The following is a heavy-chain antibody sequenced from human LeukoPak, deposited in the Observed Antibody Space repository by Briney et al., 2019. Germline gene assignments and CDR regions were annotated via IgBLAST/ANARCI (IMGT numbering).Heavy chain of an antibody. D-gene: IGHD2-15*01. CDR3: ARDEDLSRHFDY. CDR2: ISSSSSTI. Sequence: GGSLRHSCAASGFTFSGYSMNWVRQAPGKGLAWVSYISSSSSTIYYADSVKGGFTISRDNAKNSLYLQMNSLRAEDRAVYYCARDEDLSRHFDYWGQGTLVTVSS. J-gene: IGHJ4*02. V-gene: IGHV3-48*01. CDR1: GFTFSGYS.